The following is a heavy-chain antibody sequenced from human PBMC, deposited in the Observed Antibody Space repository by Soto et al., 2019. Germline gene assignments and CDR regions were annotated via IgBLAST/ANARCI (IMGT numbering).Heavy chain of an antibody. CDR1: GFTFSSYW. D-gene: IGHD3-22*01. Sequence: PGGSLRLSCAASGFTFSSYWMSWVRQAPGKGLEWVANIKQDGSEKYYVDSVKGRFTISRDNAKNSLYLQMNSLRAEDTAVYYCARWTGGYYDPPYYFDYWGQGTLVTVSS. CDR3: ARWTGGYYDPPYYFDY. CDR2: IKQDGSEK. J-gene: IGHJ4*02. V-gene: IGHV3-7*01.